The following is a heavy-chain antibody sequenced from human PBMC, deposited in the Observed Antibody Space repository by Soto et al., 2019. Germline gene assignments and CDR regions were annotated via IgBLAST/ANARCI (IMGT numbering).Heavy chain of an antibody. CDR1: GFTFSSYG. V-gene: IGHV3-33*08. J-gene: IGHJ4*02. D-gene: IGHD2-2*01. CDR2: IWYDGSNK. Sequence: GGSLRLSCAASGFTFSSYGMHWVRQAPGKGLEWVAVIWYDGSNKYYADSVKGRFTISRDNSKNTLYLQMNSLRAEDTAVYYCAREPYCSSTSCYHPESPEIPDWGQGTLVTVSS. CDR3: AREPYCSSTSCYHPESPEIPD.